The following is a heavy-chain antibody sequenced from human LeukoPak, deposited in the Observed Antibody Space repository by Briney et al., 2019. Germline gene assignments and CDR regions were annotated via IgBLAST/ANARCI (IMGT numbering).Heavy chain of an antibody. CDR1: GFTFSTYG. J-gene: IGHJ4*02. V-gene: IGHV3-48*01. Sequence: PGGSLRLSCAASGFTFSTYGMSWVRQAPGKGLEWLSYISGSSSAINYADSVKGRFTISRDNAKNSLFLQMNSLRAEDTAVYYCARGGWRVVAATGYWGQGTLVTVSS. CDR2: ISGSSSAI. CDR3: ARGGWRVVAATGY. D-gene: IGHD2-15*01.